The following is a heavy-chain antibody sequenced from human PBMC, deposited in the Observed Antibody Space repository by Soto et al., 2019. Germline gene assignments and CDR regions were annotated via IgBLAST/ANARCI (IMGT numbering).Heavy chain of an antibody. J-gene: IGHJ6*02. CDR1: GFTFDDYA. CDR2: ISWNSGSI. D-gene: IGHD5-18*01. V-gene: IGHV3-9*01. Sequence: EVQLVESGGGLVQPGRSLRLSCAASGFTFDDYAMHWVRQAPGKGLEWVSGISWNSGSIGYADSVKGRFTISRDNAKNSLYLKMNSLRAEDTALYYCARRVDTAMVTLGMDVWGQGTTVTVSS. CDR3: ARRVDTAMVTLGMDV.